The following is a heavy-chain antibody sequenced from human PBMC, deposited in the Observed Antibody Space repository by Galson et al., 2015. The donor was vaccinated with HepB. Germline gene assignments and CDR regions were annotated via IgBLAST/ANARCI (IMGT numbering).Heavy chain of an antibody. J-gene: IGHJ6*02. CDR3: ARDGAGTRMDV. Sequence: SLRLSCAASGFTFSSHAMSWVRQAPGRGLEWVAVIWYDGSNKYYVESVKGRFTISRDNSKNTLYLQMNSLRGEDTAVYYCARDGAGTRMDVWGQGTTVTVSS. CDR2: IWYDGSNK. V-gene: IGHV3-33*08. CDR1: GFTFSSHA. D-gene: IGHD1-26*01.